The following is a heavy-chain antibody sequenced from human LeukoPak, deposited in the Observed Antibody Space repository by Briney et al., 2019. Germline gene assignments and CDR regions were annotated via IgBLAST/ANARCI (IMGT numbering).Heavy chain of an antibody. CDR3: TRGVDSDGVDF. D-gene: IGHD5-12*01. J-gene: IGHJ4*02. CDR1: GGSFSGYY. Sequence: SETLSLTCAVDGGSFSGYYWSWIRQPPGKGLEWIGEINHSGTTSYNPSLKSRVTISVDTSKNQFSLKLSSVTAADTAVYYCTRGVDSDGVDFWGQGTLVTVSS. V-gene: IGHV4-34*01. CDR2: INHSGTT.